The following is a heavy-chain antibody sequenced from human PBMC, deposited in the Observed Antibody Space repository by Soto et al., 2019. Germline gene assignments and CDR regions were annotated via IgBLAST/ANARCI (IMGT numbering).Heavy chain of an antibody. D-gene: IGHD6-13*01. CDR2: ISYDGSNK. CDR3: AKDGGYSRPRGMDY. Sequence: QVQLVESGGGVVQPGRSLRLSCAASGFTFSSYGMHWVRQAPGKGLEWVAVISYDGSNKYYADSVKGRFTIPRDNSKNTLYLQMNSLRAEDTAVYYCAKDGGYSRPRGMDYWGQGTLVTVSS. CDR1: GFTFSSYG. V-gene: IGHV3-30*18. J-gene: IGHJ4*02.